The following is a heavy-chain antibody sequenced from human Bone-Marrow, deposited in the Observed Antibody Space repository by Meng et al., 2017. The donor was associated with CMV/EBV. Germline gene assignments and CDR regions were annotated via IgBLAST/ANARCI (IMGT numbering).Heavy chain of an antibody. CDR3: ASLWGSGYDYAFDP. V-gene: IGHV4-59*01. Sequence: SETLSLTCTVSGGSISSYYWSWIRQPPGKGLEWIGYIYYSGSTNYNPSPKSRVTISVDTSKNQFSLKLTSVTAADTAVYYCASLWGSGYDYAFDPWGQGTLVTVSS. J-gene: IGHJ5*02. CDR1: GGSISSYY. D-gene: IGHD5-12*01. CDR2: IYYSGST.